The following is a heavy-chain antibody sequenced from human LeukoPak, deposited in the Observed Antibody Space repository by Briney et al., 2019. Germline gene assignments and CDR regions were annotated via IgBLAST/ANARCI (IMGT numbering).Heavy chain of an antibody. CDR1: GYTFTSYG. CDR2: ISAYNGNT. Sequence: GASVKVSCKASGYTFTSYGISWVRQAPGQGLEWMGWISAYNGNTNYAQKLQGRVTMTTDTSTSTANMELRSLRSDDTAVYYCARVETVTQFDYWGQGTLVTVSS. J-gene: IGHJ4*02. V-gene: IGHV1-18*01. CDR3: ARVETVTQFDY. D-gene: IGHD4-17*01.